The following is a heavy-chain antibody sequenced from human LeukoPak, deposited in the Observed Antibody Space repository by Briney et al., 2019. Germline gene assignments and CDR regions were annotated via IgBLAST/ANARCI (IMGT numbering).Heavy chain of an antibody. J-gene: IGHJ6*04. CDR2: ICSNGNPI. CDR3: ARDLWVRGDRYGMDV. CDR1: GFTFSSYE. Sequence: GGSLRLSCAASGFTFSSYEMNWVRQAPGKGLEWVSYICSNGNPIYYADSVKGRFTSSRDNAKNSLYLQMNSLRGEDTAVYYCARDLWVRGDRYGMDVRGKGTTVTVSS. D-gene: IGHD3-10*01. V-gene: IGHV3-48*03.